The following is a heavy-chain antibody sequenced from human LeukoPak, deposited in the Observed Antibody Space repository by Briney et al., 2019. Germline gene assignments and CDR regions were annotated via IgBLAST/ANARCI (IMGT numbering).Heavy chain of an antibody. CDR3: AKDMWELLYYYYMDV. CDR1: GYTFTSYT. J-gene: IGHJ6*03. CDR2: IIPIFGTA. D-gene: IGHD1-26*01. V-gene: IGHV1-69*06. Sequence: SVKVSCKASGYTFTSYTMNWVRQAPGQGLEWMGGIIPIFGTANYAQKFQGRVTITADKSTSTAYMELSSLRSEDTAVYYCAKDMWELLYYYYMDVWGKGTTVTVSS.